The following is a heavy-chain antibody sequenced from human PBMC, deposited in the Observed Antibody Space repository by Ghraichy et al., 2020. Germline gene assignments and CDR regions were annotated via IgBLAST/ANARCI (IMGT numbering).Heavy chain of an antibody. D-gene: IGHD3-22*01. CDR1: GGSISSYY. CDR3: ARVQDSSGYYTPWYYYYGMDV. J-gene: IGHJ6*02. Sequence: TLSLTCTVSGGSISSYYWSWIRQPPGKGLEWIGYIYYSGSTNYNPSLKSRVTISVDTSKNQFSLKLSSVTAADTAVYYCARVQDSSGYYTPWYYYYGMDVWGQGTTVTVSS. CDR2: IYYSGST. V-gene: IGHV4-59*01.